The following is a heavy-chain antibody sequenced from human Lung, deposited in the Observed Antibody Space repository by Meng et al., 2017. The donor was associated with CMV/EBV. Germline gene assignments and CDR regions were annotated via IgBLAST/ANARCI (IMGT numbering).Heavy chain of an antibody. CDR1: GASIPNHCW. CDR2: IPHRRSS. CDR3: LRRSGGSV. V-gene: IGHV4-4*02. Sequence: ASGPALCELSETPLLSVAGSGASIPNHCWSAWVGQPPVKGLEWIGEIPHRRSSAYTPSLKSRVSMSIDKSKNQFSLKLTSVTAADTAVYHCLRRSGGSVWGQGTLVTVSS. J-gene: IGHJ1*01. D-gene: IGHD3-10*01.